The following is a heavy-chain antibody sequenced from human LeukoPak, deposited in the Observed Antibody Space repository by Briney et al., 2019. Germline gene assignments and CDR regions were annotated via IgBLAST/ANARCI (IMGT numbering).Heavy chain of an antibody. V-gene: IGHV4-34*01. CDR3: ARKGSSWYNWFDP. CDR2: INHSGST. Sequence: KASEALSLTCAVYGGSFSGYYWSWIRQPPGKGLEWIGEINHSGSTNYNPSLKSRVTISVDTSKNQFSLKLSSVTAADTAAYYCARKGSSWYNWFDPWGQGTLVTVSS. J-gene: IGHJ5*02. D-gene: IGHD6-13*01. CDR1: GGSFSGYY.